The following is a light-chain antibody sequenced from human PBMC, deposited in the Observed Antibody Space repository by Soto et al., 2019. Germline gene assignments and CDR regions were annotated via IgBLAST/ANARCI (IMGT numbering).Light chain of an antibody. Sequence: QSVLTQPPSVSGAPGQRVTISCTGSISNIGAGYDVPWYQQLPGTAPKLLIYGNSNRPSGVPYRFSASKSGTSASLAITGLQADDEADYYCQSYDSSVTLIVFGTGTKLTVL. CDR1: ISNIGAGYD. J-gene: IGLJ1*01. CDR2: GNS. V-gene: IGLV1-40*01. CDR3: QSYDSSVTLIV.